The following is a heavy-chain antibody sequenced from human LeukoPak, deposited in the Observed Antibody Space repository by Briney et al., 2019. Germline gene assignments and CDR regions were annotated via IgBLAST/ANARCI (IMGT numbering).Heavy chain of an antibody. CDR1: GFTFDDYA. D-gene: IGHD3-10*01. Sequence: GGSLRLSCAASGFTFDDYAMHWVRQAPGKGLEWGSGISWNSGSIGYADSVKGRFTISRDNAKNSLHLQMNSLRAEDTALYYCAKDGRFGEPPFDYWGQGTLVTVSS. CDR3: AKDGRFGEPPFDY. CDR2: ISWNSGSI. V-gene: IGHV3-9*01. J-gene: IGHJ4*02.